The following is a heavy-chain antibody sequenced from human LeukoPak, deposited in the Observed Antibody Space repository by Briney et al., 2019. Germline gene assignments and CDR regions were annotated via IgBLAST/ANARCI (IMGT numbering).Heavy chain of an antibody. V-gene: IGHV4-61*08. CDR1: GGSISRGGYY. CDR2: IYYSGST. D-gene: IGHD5-18*01. Sequence: SETLSLTCTVSGGSISRGGYYWSWIRQHPGKGLEWLGYIYYSGSTNYNPSLKSRVTISVDTSKNQFSLKLSSVTAADTAVYYCARHEEPRGYSIDYWGQGTLVTVSS. CDR3: ARHEEPRGYSIDY. J-gene: IGHJ4*02.